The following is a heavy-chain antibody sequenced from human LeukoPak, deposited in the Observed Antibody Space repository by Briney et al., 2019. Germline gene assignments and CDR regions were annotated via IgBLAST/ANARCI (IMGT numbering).Heavy chain of an antibody. CDR2: ISSNGGST. Sequence: GGSLRLSCAASGFTFSSYAMHWVRQAPGKGLEYVSAISSNGGSTYYANSVKGRFTIPRDNSKNTPYLQMGSLRAEDMAVYYCARDALVVVAATPSSPNWFDPWGQGTLVTVSS. V-gene: IGHV3-64*01. CDR3: ARDALVVVAATPSSPNWFDP. D-gene: IGHD2-15*01. J-gene: IGHJ5*02. CDR1: GFTFSSYA.